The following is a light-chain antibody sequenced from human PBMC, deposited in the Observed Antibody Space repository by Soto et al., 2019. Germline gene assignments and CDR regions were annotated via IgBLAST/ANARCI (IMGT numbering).Light chain of an antibody. CDR3: LQFGRPRRT. CDR1: QTVGSDN. Sequence: VLTQSPDTLSLSPGDRATLSCRASQTVGSDNLVWYQQTPGQAPRLLIYGASSRAPGIPHRFSGSGSGTGSIPTILGLEPHDSVVSFCLQFGRPRRTFGQGTKVEIK. V-gene: IGKV3-20*01. J-gene: IGKJ1*01. CDR2: GAS.